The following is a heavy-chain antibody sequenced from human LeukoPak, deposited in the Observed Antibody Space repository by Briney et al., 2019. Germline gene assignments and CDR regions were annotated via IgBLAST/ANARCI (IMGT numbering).Heavy chain of an antibody. V-gene: IGHV4-59*12. Sequence: SETLSLTCTVSGGSISSYYWSWIRQPPGKGLEWIGYIYHSGSTYYNPSLKSRVTISVDGSKNQFSLKLSSVTAADTAVYYCAREQQLAGEGFDYWGQGTLVTVSS. CDR3: AREQQLAGEGFDY. J-gene: IGHJ4*02. CDR2: IYHSGST. D-gene: IGHD6-13*01. CDR1: GGSISSYY.